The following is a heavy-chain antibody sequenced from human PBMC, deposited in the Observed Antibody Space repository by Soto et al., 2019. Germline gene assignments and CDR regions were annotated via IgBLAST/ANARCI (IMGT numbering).Heavy chain of an antibody. D-gene: IGHD6-6*01. CDR2: IYYDGNT. V-gene: IGHV4-39*01. J-gene: IGHJ4*02. CDR1: GDSITSSSYY. Sequence: QLQLQESGPGLVKPSETLSLTCTVSGDSITSSSYYWGWIRQPPGKGLECIGNIYYDGNTYYNPSLKSRVTISLDTSENQFSLRLNSVTAADTAVYYCARSTIAPRLFMYPSDSWGQGTLVTVSS. CDR3: ARSTIAPRLFMYPSDS.